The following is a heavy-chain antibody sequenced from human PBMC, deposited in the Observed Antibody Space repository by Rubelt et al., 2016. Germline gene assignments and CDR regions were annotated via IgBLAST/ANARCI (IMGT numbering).Heavy chain of an antibody. CDR3: ARGREQGR. CDR1: GGSFSGYY. V-gene: IGHV4-34*01. CDR2: INHSGST. Sequence: QVQLQQWGAGLLKPSETLSLTCAVYGGSFSGYYWSWIRQPPGKGLEWIGEINHSGSTNYNPSLKSRVTISVDTAKNQFSLKLSSVTAADTAVYYCARGREQGRWGQGTLVTVSS. J-gene: IGHJ4*02. D-gene: IGHD5-24*01.